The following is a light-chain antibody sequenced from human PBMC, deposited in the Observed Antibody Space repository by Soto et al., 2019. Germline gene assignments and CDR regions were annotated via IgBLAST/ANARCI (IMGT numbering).Light chain of an antibody. CDR2: EVS. CDR3: SSYTTTTRL. Sequence: QSVLTQPASVSGSPGQSITISCTGTRSDIGSNNYVSWFQQRPGKAPTLIIYEVSNRPSGVSNHFSGSKSGNTASLTISGLLPEDEAEYYCSSYTTTTRLFGGGTKVTVL. J-gene: IGLJ3*02. V-gene: IGLV2-14*01. CDR1: RSDIGSNNY.